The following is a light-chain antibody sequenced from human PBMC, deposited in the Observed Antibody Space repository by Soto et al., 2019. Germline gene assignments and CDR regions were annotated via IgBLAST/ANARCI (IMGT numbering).Light chain of an antibody. CDR3: QQYNSYSYT. Sequence: DIQMTQSPSTLSASVGDRVTITCRASQSISSWLAWYQQKPGKAPKLLISKASSLESGVPSRFSGSGSGTEFTLTLSSLQPDDFATYYCQQYNSYSYTFGQGTKLEIK. CDR2: KAS. J-gene: IGKJ2*01. CDR1: QSISSW. V-gene: IGKV1-5*03.